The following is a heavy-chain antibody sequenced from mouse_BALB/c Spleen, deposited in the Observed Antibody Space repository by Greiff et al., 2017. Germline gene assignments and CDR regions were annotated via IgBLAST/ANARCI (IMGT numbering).Heavy chain of an antibody. CDR1: GFTFSDYY. D-gene: IGHD1-2*01. V-gene: IGHV5-4*02. CDR2: ISDGGSYT. J-gene: IGHJ3*01. Sequence: EVQLVESGGGLVKPGGSLKLSCAASGFTFSDYYMYWVRQTPEKRLEWVATISDGGSYTYYPDSVKGRFTISRDNAKNNLYLQMSSLKSEDTAMYYCAREFITTFAYWGQGTLVTVSA. CDR3: AREFITTFAY.